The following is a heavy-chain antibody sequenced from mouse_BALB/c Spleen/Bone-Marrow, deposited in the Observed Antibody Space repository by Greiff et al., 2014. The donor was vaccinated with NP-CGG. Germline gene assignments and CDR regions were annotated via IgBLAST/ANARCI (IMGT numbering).Heavy chain of an antibody. J-gene: IGHJ3*01. CDR3: AYYRYDEGGFAL. Sequence: VQLKESGAELVKPGASVKLSCTASGFNIKDTYMHWVKQRPEQGLEWIVGIDPANGNTKYDPKFQGKATITADTSSNTAYLQLSSLTSEDTAVYYCAYYRYDEGGFALWGQGTLVTVSA. V-gene: IGHV14-3*02. CDR1: GFNIKDTY. D-gene: IGHD2-14*01. CDR2: IDPANGNT.